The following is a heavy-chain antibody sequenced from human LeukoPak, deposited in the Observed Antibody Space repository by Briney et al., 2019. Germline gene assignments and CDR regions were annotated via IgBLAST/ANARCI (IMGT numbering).Heavy chain of an antibody. D-gene: IGHD3-16*02. CDR1: GGSISGYY. CDR2: IFYSGST. J-gene: IGHJ5*02. CDR3: ARHVFKGYSSDSVWGNYRGNWFDP. Sequence: SETLSLTCSVSGGSISGYYWSWIRQPPGKGLDWIGYIFYSGSTSYNPSLKSRVTLSIDTSKSQFSLKLSSVTAADTAVYFCARHVFKGYSSDSVWGNYRGNWFDPWGQGILVTVSS. V-gene: IGHV4-59*08.